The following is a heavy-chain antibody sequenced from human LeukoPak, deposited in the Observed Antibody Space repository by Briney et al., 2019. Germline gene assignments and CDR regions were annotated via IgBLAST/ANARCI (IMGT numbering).Heavy chain of an antibody. V-gene: IGHV1-2*02. CDR2: INPNSGGT. J-gene: IGHJ4*02. CDR1: GYTFTGYY. CDR3: ARGELWFGELLSRPFDY. Sequence: ASVKVSCKASGYTFTGYYMHWVRQAPGQGLEWMGWINPNSGGTNYAQKFQVRVTMTRDTSISTAYMELSRLRSDDTAVYYCARGELWFGELLSRPFDYWGQGTLVTVSS. D-gene: IGHD3-10*01.